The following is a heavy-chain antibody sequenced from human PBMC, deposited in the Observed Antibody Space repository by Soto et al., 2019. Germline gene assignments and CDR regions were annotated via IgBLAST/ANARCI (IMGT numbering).Heavy chain of an antibody. D-gene: IGHD3-22*01. V-gene: IGHV4-30-4*01. CDR1: GGSISSGDYY. CDR3: ARRLYDSSGYYFDY. CDR2: IYYSGST. Sequence: SETLSLTCTVSGGSISSGDYYWSWIRQPPGKGLEWIGYIYYSGSTYYNPSLKSRVTISVDTSKNQFSLKLSSVTAADTAVYYCARRLYDSSGYYFDYWGQGTLVTVSS. J-gene: IGHJ4*02.